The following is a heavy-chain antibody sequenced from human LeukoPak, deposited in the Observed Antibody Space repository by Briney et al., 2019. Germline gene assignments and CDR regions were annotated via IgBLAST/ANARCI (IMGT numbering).Heavy chain of an antibody. CDR2: ISGSGGST. CDR1: GFTFSSYG. Sequence: GGTLRLSCAASGFTFSSYGMSWVRQAPGKGLEWASAISGSGGSTYYADSVKGRFTISRDNSKNTLYLQMNSLRAEDTAIYYCAKDVDYGDYVVYWGQGTLVTVSS. CDR3: AKDVDYGDYVVY. J-gene: IGHJ4*02. D-gene: IGHD4-17*01. V-gene: IGHV3-23*01.